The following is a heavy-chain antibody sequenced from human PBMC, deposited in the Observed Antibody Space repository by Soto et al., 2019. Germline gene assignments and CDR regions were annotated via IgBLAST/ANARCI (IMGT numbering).Heavy chain of an antibody. CDR2: ISGSGGDT. J-gene: IGHJ4*01. Sequence: GGSLRLSCAASGFTFSTYAMSWVRQAPGKGLEWVSVISGSGGDTYYADSVKGRFTISRDNSKNTLSLQMNSLRAEDTAVYYCAKAMSSTTPAPGSYSGHGTQFTVSS. D-gene: IGHD2-2*01. V-gene: IGHV3-23*01. CDR1: GFTFSTYA. CDR3: AKAMSSTTPAPGSY.